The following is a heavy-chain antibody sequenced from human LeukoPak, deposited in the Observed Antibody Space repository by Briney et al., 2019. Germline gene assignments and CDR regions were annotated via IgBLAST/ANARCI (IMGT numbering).Heavy chain of an antibody. CDR2: VYYSGST. D-gene: IGHD6-19*01. J-gene: IGHJ4*02. V-gene: IGHV4-59*08. CDR3: ARQIVTNSAWSYHFDS. Sequence: PSETLSLTCIVSGGSIGNYYWNWIRQPPGKGLEWIGYVYYSGSTNYNPSLKSRVTISVDTSKNQFSLKLGSVTAADTAVYYCARQIVTNSAWSYHFDSWGQGTLVTVSS. CDR1: GGSIGNYY.